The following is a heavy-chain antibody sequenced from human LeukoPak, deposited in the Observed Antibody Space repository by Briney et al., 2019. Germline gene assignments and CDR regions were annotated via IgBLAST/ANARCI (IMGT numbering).Heavy chain of an antibody. CDR3: ARDPDYYDSSGYYGRAFDI. J-gene: IGHJ3*02. D-gene: IGHD3-22*01. CDR2: ISSSSSTI. CDR1: GGSFSGYY. V-gene: IGHV3-48*01. Sequence: PSETLSLTCAVYGGSFSGYYWSWVRQAPGKGLEWVSYISSSSSTIYYADSVKGRFTISRDNAKNSLYLQMNSLRAEDTAVYYCARDPDYYDSSGYYGRAFDIWGQGTMVTVSS.